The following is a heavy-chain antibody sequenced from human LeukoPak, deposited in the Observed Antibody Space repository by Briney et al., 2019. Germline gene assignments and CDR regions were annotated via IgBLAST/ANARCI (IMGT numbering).Heavy chain of an antibody. J-gene: IGHJ4*02. Sequence: GGSLRLSCAASAFTFSNYGMHWVRQAPGKGLEWVAFIRYDGSNKYYADSVKGRFTISRDNSKNTLYLQMNSLRAEDTAVYYCAKDPDYGDYFYYFDYWGQGTLVTVSS. D-gene: IGHD4-17*01. CDR1: AFTFSNYG. V-gene: IGHV3-30*02. CDR3: AKDPDYGDYFYYFDY. CDR2: IRYDGSNK.